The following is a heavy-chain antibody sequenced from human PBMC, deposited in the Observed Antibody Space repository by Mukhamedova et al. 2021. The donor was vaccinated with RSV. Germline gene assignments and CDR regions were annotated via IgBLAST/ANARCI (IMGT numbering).Heavy chain of an antibody. J-gene: IGHJ6*02. CDR2: IYSGGST. CDR3: SSDRLYYYGMDV. CDR1: VSSNY. Sequence: VSSNYMSWVRQAPGKGLEWVSVIYSGGSTYYADSVKGRFTISRDNSKNTLYLQMNSLRAEDTAVYYCSSDRLYYYGMDVWGQGTT. V-gene: IGHV3-53*05. D-gene: IGHD6-6*01.